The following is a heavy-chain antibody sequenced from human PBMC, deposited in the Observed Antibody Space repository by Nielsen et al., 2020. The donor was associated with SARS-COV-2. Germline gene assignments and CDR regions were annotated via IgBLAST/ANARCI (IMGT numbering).Heavy chain of an antibody. CDR2: ISWNSGSI. Sequence: GGSLRLSCAASGFTFDDYAMHWVRQAPGKGLEWVSGISWNSGSIGYADSVKGRFTISRDNAKNSLYLQMNSLRAEDTAVYYCAKDHSSGYYYSDYWGQGTLVTVSS. J-gene: IGHJ4*02. CDR3: AKDHSSGYYYSDY. V-gene: IGHV3-9*01. D-gene: IGHD3-22*01. CDR1: GFTFDDYA.